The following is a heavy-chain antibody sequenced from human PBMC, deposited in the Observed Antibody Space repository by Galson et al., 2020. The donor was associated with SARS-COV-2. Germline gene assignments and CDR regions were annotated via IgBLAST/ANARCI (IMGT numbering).Heavy chain of an antibody. Sequence: GGSLRLSCAASGFTFSSYAMHWVRQAPGKGLEWVADIPYDGSNKYYADSVKGRFTISRDNSKNTLYLQMNSLRAEDTAVYYCAREGVVPAAIFDYWGQGTLVTVSS. J-gene: IGHJ4*02. D-gene: IGHD2-2*02. V-gene: IGHV3-30*04. CDR2: IPYDGSNK. CDR1: GFTFSSYA. CDR3: AREGVVPAAIFDY.